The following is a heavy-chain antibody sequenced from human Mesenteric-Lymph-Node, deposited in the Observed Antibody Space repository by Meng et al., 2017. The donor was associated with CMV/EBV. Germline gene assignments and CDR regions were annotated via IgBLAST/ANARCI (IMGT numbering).Heavy chain of an antibody. J-gene: IGHJ4*02. CDR3: ARWGSTWAIDY. D-gene: IGHD6-13*01. CDR1: GFTFSSYS. V-gene: IGHV3-53*01. Sequence: GESLKISCAASGFTFSSYSMNWVRQAPGKGLEWVSLPYTPSDAYYADSVKGRFTVSRDKSKNTLDLQMNSLRVEDTAMYYCARWGSTWAIDYWGQGTLVTVSS. CDR2: PYTPSDA.